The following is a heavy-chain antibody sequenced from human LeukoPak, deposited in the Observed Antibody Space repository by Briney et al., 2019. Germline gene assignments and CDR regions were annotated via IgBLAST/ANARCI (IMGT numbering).Heavy chain of an antibody. CDR1: GFTFSSYA. V-gene: IGHV3-23*01. CDR3: AKDMSVVRGVRGYYYYYYMDV. D-gene: IGHD3-10*01. CDR2: ISGSGGST. J-gene: IGHJ6*03. Sequence: GGSLRLSCAASGFTFSSYAMSWVRQAPGKGLEWVSAISGSGGSTYYADSVKGRFTISRDNSKNTLYLQMNILRAEDTAVYYYAKDMSVVRGVRGYYYYYYMDVWGKGTTVTVSS.